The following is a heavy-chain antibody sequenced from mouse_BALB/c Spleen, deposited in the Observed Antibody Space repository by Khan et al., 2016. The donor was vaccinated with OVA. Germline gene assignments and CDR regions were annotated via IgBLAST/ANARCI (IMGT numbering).Heavy chain of an antibody. D-gene: IGHD1-1*01. CDR3: ARKNYSGSSHYTMEY. J-gene: IGHJ4*01. CDR1: GYTFTSYW. Sequence: DLVKPGASVKLSCKASGYTFTSYWINWIKQRPGQGLEGIGRISPGSGTPNYNEMFKGKATLTVDISSNTAYIQLSSLSSEDSAVYSCARKNYSGSSHYTMEYWGQGTSVTVSS. CDR2: ISPGSGTP. V-gene: IGHV1S41*01.